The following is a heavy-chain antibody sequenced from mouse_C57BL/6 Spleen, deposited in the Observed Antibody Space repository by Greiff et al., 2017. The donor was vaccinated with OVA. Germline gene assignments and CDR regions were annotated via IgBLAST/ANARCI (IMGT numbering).Heavy chain of an antibody. CDR2: IDPSDSYT. V-gene: IGHV1-59*01. J-gene: IGHJ4*01. CDR1: GYTFTSYW. Sequence: QVQLQQPGAELVRPGTSVKLSCKASGYTFTSYWMHWVKQRPGQGLEWIGVIDPSDSYTNYNQKFKGKATLTVDTSSSTAYMQLSSLTSEDSAVYYCARGYYGSSPYAMDYWGLGTSVTVSS. D-gene: IGHD1-1*01. CDR3: ARGYYGSSPYAMDY.